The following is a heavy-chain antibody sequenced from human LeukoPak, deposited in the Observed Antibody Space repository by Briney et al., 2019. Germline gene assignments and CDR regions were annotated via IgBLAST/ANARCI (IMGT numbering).Heavy chain of an antibody. Sequence: SGNPGYAQKFQGRVTMTRNTSISTAYMELSSLRSEDTAVYYCARAYCGGDCSYHYYYGMDVWGQGTTVTVSS. V-gene: IGHV1-8*01. D-gene: IGHD2-21*02. CDR2: SGNP. CDR3: ARAYCGGDCSYHYYYGMDV. J-gene: IGHJ6*02.